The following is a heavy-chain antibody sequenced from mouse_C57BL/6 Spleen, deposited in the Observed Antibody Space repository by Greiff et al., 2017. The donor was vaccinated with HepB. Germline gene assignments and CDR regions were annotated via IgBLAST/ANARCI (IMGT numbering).Heavy chain of an antibody. CDR3: ARAYDYYAMDY. J-gene: IGHJ4*01. CDR2: IYPGSGNT. Sequence: VQLQESGPELVKPGASVKISCKASGYSFTSYYIHWVKQRPGQGLEWIGWIYPGSGNTKYNEKFKGKATLTADTSSSTAYMQLSSLTSEDSAVYYCARAYDYYAMDYWGQGTSVTVSS. V-gene: IGHV1-66*01. CDR1: GYSFTSYY. D-gene: IGHD1-1*01.